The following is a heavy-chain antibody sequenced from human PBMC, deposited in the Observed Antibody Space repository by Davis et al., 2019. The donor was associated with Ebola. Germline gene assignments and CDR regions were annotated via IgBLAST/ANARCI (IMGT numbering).Heavy chain of an antibody. CDR1: GFSFSDHY. Sequence: PSETLSLTCAASGFSFSDHYMDWFRQAPGKGLEWVGRIRSKSASYTTEYAASVKGRFTVSRDDSQNSLYLQMNSLKSEDTAVYFCARDSRSYSFDYWGQGTLVTVSS. CDR2: IRSKSASYTT. D-gene: IGHD1-26*01. J-gene: IGHJ4*02. V-gene: IGHV3-72*01. CDR3: ARDSRSYSFDY.